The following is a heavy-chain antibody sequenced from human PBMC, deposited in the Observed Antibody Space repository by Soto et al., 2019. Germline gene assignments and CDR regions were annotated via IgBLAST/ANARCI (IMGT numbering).Heavy chain of an antibody. Sequence: WGSLTLSCAAYGFAVSGTYMSWVRQAPGKGLEWVSVIYSGGSTYYADSVKGRFTISRDNSKNTLYLQMNSLRVEDTAVYYCAKLQLWNPMADLWGQGTLVTGS. CDR1: GFAVSGTY. V-gene: IGHV3-53*01. CDR2: IYSGGST. J-gene: IGHJ1*01. CDR3: AKLQLWNPMADL. D-gene: IGHD5-18*01.